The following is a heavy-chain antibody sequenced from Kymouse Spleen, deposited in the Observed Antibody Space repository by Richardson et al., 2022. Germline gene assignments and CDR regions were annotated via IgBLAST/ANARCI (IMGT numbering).Heavy chain of an antibody. V-gene: IGHV3-73*02. Sequence: EVQLVESGGGLVQPGGSLKLSCAASGFTFSGSAMHWVRQASGKGLEWVGRIRSKANSYATAYAASVKGRFTISRDDSKNTAYLQMNSLKTEDTAVYYCTRGIAAAGTLFDYWGQGTLVTVSS. J-gene: IGHJ4*02. CDR1: GFTFSGSA. CDR2: IRSKANSYAT. D-gene: IGHD6-13*01. CDR3: TRGIAAAGTLFDY.